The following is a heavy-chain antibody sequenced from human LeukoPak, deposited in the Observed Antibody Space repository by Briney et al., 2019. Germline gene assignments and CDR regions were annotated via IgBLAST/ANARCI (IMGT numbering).Heavy chain of an antibody. CDR2: IYYSGST. Sequence: SETLSLTCTVSGGSISSGGYYWSWIRQHPGKGLEWIGYIYYSGSTYYNPSLKSRATISVDTSKNQFSLKLSSVTAADTAVYYCAGIVVTAPGYYYYGMDVWGQGTTVTVSS. CDR3: AGIVVTAPGYYYYGMDV. V-gene: IGHV4-31*03. J-gene: IGHJ6*02. D-gene: IGHD2-21*02. CDR1: GGSISSGGYY.